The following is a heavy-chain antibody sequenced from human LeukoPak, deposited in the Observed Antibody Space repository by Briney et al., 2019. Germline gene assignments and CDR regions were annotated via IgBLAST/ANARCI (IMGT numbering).Heavy chain of an antibody. Sequence: SETLSLTCTVSGGSISSYYWSWIRQPPGKGLDWIGYIYYSGSTNYNPSLKSRVTISVDTSKNQFSLKLSSVTAADTAVYYCARGGDGLAYCGGDCYSAVDWGQGTLVTVSS. CDR1: GGSISSYY. J-gene: IGHJ4*02. D-gene: IGHD2-21*02. CDR2: IYYSGST. CDR3: ARGGDGLAYCGGDCYSAVD. V-gene: IGHV4-59*01.